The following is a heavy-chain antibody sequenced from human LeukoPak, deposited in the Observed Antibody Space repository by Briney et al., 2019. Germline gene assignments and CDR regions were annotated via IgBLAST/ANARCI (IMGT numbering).Heavy chain of an antibody. CDR3: ASKDSSGWYEEA. V-gene: IGHV1-46*01. D-gene: IGHD6-19*01. CDR1: GYTFTGYY. Sequence: ASVKVSCKASGYTFTGYYMHWVRQAPGQGLEWMGVINPSGGRTSYAQKFQGRVTMTRDTSTSTVYMELSSLRSEDTAVYYCASKDSSGWYEEAWGQGTLVTVSS. CDR2: INPSGGRT. J-gene: IGHJ5*02.